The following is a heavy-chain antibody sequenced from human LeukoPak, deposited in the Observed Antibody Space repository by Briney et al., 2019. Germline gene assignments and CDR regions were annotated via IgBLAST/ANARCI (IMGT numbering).Heavy chain of an antibody. CDR1: GGSFSGYY. CDR2: INHSGST. V-gene: IGHV4-34*01. Sequence: PSETLSLTCAVYGGSFSGYYWNWIRQPPGKGLEWIGEINHSGSTNYNPSLKSRVTISVDTSKNQFSLKLSSVTAADTAVYYCARVSFWSPTVKLYGGTRSLYYFDYWGQGTLVTVSS. J-gene: IGHJ4*02. D-gene: IGHD4-23*01. CDR3: ARVSFWSPTVKLYGGTRSLYYFDY.